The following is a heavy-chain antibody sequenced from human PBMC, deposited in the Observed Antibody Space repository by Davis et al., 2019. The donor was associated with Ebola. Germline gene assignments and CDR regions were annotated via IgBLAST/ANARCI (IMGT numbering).Heavy chain of an antibody. CDR3: AKGSLYGSRSITAGMDV. CDR1: GFTFRSYG. D-gene: IGHD4-17*01. CDR2: IWYDGSKK. J-gene: IGHJ6*02. Sequence: GESLKISCAASGFTFRSYGMHWVRQAPGKGLEWVAVIWYDGSKKYYADSVKGRFTISRDNSKNNLYLQMNSLRAEDTAVYYCAKGSLYGSRSITAGMDVWGQGTTVTVSS. V-gene: IGHV3-33*06.